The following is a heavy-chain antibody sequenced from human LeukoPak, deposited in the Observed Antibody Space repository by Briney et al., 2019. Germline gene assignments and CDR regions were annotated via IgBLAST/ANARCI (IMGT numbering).Heavy chain of an antibody. CDR3: VRDFNWAFDY. D-gene: IGHD3-16*01. J-gene: IGHJ4*02. V-gene: IGHV6-1*01. CDR1: GGSVSSKSVS. Sequence: SQTLSLTCAISGGSVSSKSVSLSLMRQSPSRGLEYLGRTRYRSTWNTFYSLSVEGRITINADTSRNEVSLRLSSVTPEDTALYYCVRDFNWAFDYWGQGTLVTVSS. CDR2: TRYRSTWNT.